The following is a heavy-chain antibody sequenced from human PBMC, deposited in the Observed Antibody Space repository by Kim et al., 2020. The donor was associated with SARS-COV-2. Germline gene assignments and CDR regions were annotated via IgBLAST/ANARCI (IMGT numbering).Heavy chain of an antibody. D-gene: IGHD6-13*01. J-gene: IGHJ4*02. V-gene: IGHV4-34*01. CDR3: ARGPIAAAGKPYYPFDY. Sequence: LQGRVTISVDTSKNQFSLKLSSVTAADTAVYYCARGPIAAAGKPYYPFDYWGQGTLVTVSS.